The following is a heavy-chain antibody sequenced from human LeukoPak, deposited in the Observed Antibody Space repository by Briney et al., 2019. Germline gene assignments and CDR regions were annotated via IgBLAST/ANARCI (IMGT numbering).Heavy chain of an antibody. J-gene: IGHJ4*02. V-gene: IGHV3-48*04. D-gene: IGHD3-22*01. CDR2: ISSSSSTI. CDR1: GFTFSSYS. CDR3: ARSRSGYYEDY. Sequence: GGSLRLSCAASGFTFSSYSMNWVRQAPGKGLEWVSYISSSSSTIYYADSVKGRFTISRDNAKNSLSLQVNSLSAEDTAVYYCARSRSGYYEDYWGQGTLVTVSS.